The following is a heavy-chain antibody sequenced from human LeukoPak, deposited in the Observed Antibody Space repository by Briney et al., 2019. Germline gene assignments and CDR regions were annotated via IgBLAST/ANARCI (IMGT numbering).Heavy chain of an antibody. CDR1: GFSLSNARMG. CDR2: IFSNDEK. Sequence: ESGPTLVNPTETLTLTCTVSGFSLSNARMGVSRIRQPPGKALEWLAHIFSNDEKSYSTSLKSRLTISKDTSKSQVVLTMTNMDPVDTATYYCARITGYCSGGSCRYFDYWGQGTLVTVSS. CDR3: ARITGYCSGGSCRYFDY. J-gene: IGHJ4*02. D-gene: IGHD2-15*01. V-gene: IGHV2-26*01.